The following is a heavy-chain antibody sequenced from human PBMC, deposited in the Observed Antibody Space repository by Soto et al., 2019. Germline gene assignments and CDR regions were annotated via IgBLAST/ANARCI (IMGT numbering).Heavy chain of an antibody. CDR2: IYYSGST. J-gene: IGHJ5*02. Sequence: SETLSLTCAVYGGSFSGYYWSWIRQPPGKGLEWIGYIYYSGSTHYNPSLKSRVIMSVDTSKNQFSLKLFSVTAADTAVYYCARENLSYEILTGANWFDPWGQGTLVTVSS. CDR3: ARENLSYEILTGANWFDP. V-gene: IGHV4-34*09. D-gene: IGHD3-9*01. CDR1: GGSFSGYY.